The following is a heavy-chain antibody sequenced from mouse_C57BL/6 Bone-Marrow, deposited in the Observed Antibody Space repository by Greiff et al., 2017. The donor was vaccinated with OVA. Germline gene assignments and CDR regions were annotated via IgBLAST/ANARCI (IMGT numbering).Heavy chain of an antibody. V-gene: IGHV5-6*01. CDR1: GFTLSSYG. J-gene: IGHJ3*01. CDR2: ISSGGSYT. CDR3: ARQDGYTAY. Sequence: VQLKESGGDLVKPGGSLKLSCAASGFTLSSYGMSWVRQTPDKRMEWVATISSGGSYTYYPDSVMGRFTITRNNAKNTLYLQMSSLKSEDTAMYYCARQDGYTAYWGQGTLVTVSA. D-gene: IGHD2-3*01.